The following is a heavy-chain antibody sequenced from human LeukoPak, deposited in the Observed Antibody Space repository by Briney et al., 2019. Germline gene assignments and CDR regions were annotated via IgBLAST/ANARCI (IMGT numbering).Heavy chain of an antibody. Sequence: SETLSLTCSVAGYSISSGYYWGWIRQPPGKGLEWIGYIYYSGSTNYNPSLKSRVTISVDTSKNQFSLKLSSVTAADTAVYYCAREATVVKKTGPAFDIWGQGTMVTVSS. V-gene: IGHV4-61*01. J-gene: IGHJ3*02. CDR3: AREATVVKKTGPAFDI. CDR1: GYSISSGYY. CDR2: IYYSGST. D-gene: IGHD4-23*01.